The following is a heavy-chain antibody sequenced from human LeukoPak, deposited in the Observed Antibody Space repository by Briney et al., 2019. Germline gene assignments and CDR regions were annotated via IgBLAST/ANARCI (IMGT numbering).Heavy chain of an antibody. CDR3: ARDREDWNYVFDY. J-gene: IGHJ4*02. Sequence: SETLSLTCTVSGGSISSYYWSWIRQPPGKGLEWIGYIYYSGSTNYNPSLKSRVTISVDTSKNQFSLKLSSVTAADTAVYYCARDREDWNYVFDYWGQGTLVTVSS. V-gene: IGHV4-59*01. CDR2: IYYSGST. D-gene: IGHD1-7*01. CDR1: GGSISSYY.